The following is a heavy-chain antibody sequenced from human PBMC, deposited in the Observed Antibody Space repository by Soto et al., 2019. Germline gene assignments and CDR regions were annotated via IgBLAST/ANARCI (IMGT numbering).Heavy chain of an antibody. Sequence: ASVKVSCKASGYTFTGYYMHWVRQAPGQGLEWMGWINPNSGGTNYAQKFQGRVTMTRDTSISTAYMELSRLRSDDTAVYYCARGGPPRYYYDSSGYWDLDAFDIWGQGTMVT. CDR3: ARGGPPRYYYDSSGYWDLDAFDI. J-gene: IGHJ3*02. CDR2: INPNSGGT. V-gene: IGHV1-2*02. D-gene: IGHD3-22*01. CDR1: GYTFTGYY.